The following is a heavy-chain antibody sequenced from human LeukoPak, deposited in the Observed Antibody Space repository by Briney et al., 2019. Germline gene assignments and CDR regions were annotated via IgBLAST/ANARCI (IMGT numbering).Heavy chain of an antibody. CDR3: ASTKRRGGYNYFDY. J-gene: IGHJ4*02. CDR1: GGSISSYY. V-gene: IGHV4-59*08. D-gene: IGHD5-24*01. CDR2: IYYSGST. Sequence: SETLSLTCTVSGGSISSYYWSWIRQPPGKGLEWIGYIYYSGSTNYNPSLKSRVTISVDTSKNQFSLKLSSVTAADTAVYYCASTKRRGGYNYFDYWGQGTLVTVSS.